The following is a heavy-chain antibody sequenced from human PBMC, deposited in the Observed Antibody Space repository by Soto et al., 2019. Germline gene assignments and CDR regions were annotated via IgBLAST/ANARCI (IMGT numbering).Heavy chain of an antibody. CDR2: INHSGST. CDR3: ARGRRGSYLRFDP. V-gene: IGHV4-34*01. Sequence: LSLTCAVYGGSFSGYYWSWIRRPPGKGLEWIGEINHSGSTNYNPSLKSRVTISVDTSKNQFSLKLSSVTAADTAVYYCARGRRGSYLRFDPWGQGTLVTVS. D-gene: IGHD1-26*01. J-gene: IGHJ5*02. CDR1: GGSFSGYY.